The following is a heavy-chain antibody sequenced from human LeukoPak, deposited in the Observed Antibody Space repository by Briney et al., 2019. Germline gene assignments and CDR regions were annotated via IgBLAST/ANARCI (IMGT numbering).Heavy chain of an antibody. D-gene: IGHD6-6*01. CDR1: GFSLSTSGVG. CDR2: IYWNDDK. V-gene: IGHV2-5*01. J-gene: IGHJ4*02. Sequence: SGPTLVNPTQTLTLTCTFSGFSLSTSGVGVGWIRQPPGKALEWLSLIYWNDDKRYSPSLESRLTITKDTSKNQVVLTMTNMDPVDTATYYCARRGSSLSFDFWGQGTLVTVSS. CDR3: ARRGSSLSFDF.